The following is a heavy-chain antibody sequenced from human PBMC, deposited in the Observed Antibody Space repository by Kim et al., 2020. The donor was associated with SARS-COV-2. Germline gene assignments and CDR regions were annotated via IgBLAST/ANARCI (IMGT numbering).Heavy chain of an antibody. J-gene: IGHJ4*02. CDR2: INAKSGVT. D-gene: IGHD6-6*01. CDR3: VRDSPRPEVDLDY. Sequence: ASVKVSCKTSGYTFTDYYIHWVRQAPGQGLEWMGWINAKSGVTSYSQKFQGSVTLTRYTSISTAYMELRSLGSDDTAVFYCVRDSPRPEVDLDYWGQGTLVTVSS. CDR1: GYTFTDYY. V-gene: IGHV1-2*02.